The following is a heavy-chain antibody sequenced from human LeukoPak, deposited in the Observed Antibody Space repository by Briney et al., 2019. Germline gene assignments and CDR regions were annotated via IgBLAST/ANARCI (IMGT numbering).Heavy chain of an antibody. Sequence: PGGSLRLSCAASGFTFSSYGMHWVRQAPGKGLEWVAVISYDGSNKYYADSVKGRFTISRDNSKNTLYLQMNSLRAEDTAVYYCAKAFRPLHTHYGDADYWGQGILVTVSS. CDR1: GFTFSSYG. CDR3: AKAFRPLHTHYGDADY. D-gene: IGHD4-17*01. J-gene: IGHJ4*02. CDR2: ISYDGSNK. V-gene: IGHV3-30*18.